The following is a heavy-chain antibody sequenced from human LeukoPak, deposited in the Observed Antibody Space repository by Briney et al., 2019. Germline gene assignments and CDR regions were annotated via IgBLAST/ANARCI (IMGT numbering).Heavy chain of an antibody. Sequence: PGGSLRLSCAASGFTFSSYAMSWVRQAPGKGLEWVSAISGSGGSTYYADSVKGRFTISRDNSKNTLYLQMNSLRAEDTAVYYCARVDCSGGSCYLYYYYYGMDVWGQGTTVTVSS. CDR2: ISGSGGST. CDR3: ARVDCSGGSCYLYYYYYGMDV. V-gene: IGHV3-23*01. CDR1: GFTFSSYA. D-gene: IGHD2-15*01. J-gene: IGHJ6*02.